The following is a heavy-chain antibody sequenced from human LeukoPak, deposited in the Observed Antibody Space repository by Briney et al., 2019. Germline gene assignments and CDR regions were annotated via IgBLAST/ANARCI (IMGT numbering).Heavy chain of an antibody. CDR1: GGSISSYY. V-gene: IGHV4-59*08. D-gene: IGHD3-22*01. J-gene: IGHJ4*02. CDR3: ARVANNGYYFFDY. Sequence: SETLSLTCTVSGGSISSYYWSWIWQPPGKGLEWIGYIYYTGSTNHNPSLKSRVTISVDTSKNQFSLRLSSVTAADTAVYYCARVANNGYYFFDYWGQGTLVTVSS. CDR2: IYYTGST.